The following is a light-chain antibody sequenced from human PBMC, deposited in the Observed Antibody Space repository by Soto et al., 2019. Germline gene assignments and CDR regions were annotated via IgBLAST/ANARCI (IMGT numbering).Light chain of an antibody. CDR1: QNVYNN. CDR3: QQCRNWPLT. Sequence: EIVMTQSPATLSVSPGEGATLSCKASQNVYNNLGWYQQRPGQPPRLLIYDASTRATGISARFSGSGYGTEVTLTISSLQSQDFEVYFCQQCRNWPLTFGGGTKVKIK. V-gene: IGKV3-15*01. CDR2: DAS. J-gene: IGKJ4*01.